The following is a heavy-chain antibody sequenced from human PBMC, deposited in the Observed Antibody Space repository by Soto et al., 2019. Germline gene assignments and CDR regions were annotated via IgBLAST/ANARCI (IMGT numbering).Heavy chain of an antibody. CDR3: ARAVAVAANFDY. V-gene: IGHV1-3*05. D-gene: IGHD6-19*01. CDR1: GYTFTGYA. CDR2: INAGNGNT. Sequence: QVQLVQSGAEEKKPGASVKVSCKASGYTFTGYAMHWVRQAPGQRLEWMGWINAGNGNTKYSQKFQGRVTITRDTSASTAYMKLSSLRSEDTAVYYCARAVAVAANFDYWGQGTLVTVSS. J-gene: IGHJ4*02.